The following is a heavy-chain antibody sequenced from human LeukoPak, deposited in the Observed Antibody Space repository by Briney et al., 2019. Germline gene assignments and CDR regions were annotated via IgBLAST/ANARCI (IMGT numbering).Heavy chain of an antibody. D-gene: IGHD3-22*01. CDR1: GGSVSSSY. CDR3: AHDSSGYYGHGGYMDV. J-gene: IGHJ6*03. Sequence: PSETLSLTCTVSGGSVSSSYWSWIRQPPGKGLEWIGYIYFSGSTNYNPSLKSRVAIPVDTSNNQFSLKLSSVTTADTAVYYCAHDSSGYYGHGGYMDVWGKGTTVTVSS. CDR2: IYFSGST. V-gene: IGHV4-59*02.